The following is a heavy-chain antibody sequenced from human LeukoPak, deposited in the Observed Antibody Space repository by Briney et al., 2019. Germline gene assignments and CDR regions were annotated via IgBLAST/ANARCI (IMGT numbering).Heavy chain of an antibody. D-gene: IGHD5-24*01. V-gene: IGHV3-30*04. CDR2: ISYDGSNK. CDR3: AKSGYNRFDY. CDR1: GFTFSSYA. J-gene: IGHJ4*02. Sequence: PGGSLRLSCAASGFTFSSYAMHWVRQAPGKGLEWVAVISYDGSNKYYADSVKGRFTISRDNAKNSLYLQMNSLRAEDTAVYYCAKSGYNRFDYWGQGTLVTVSS.